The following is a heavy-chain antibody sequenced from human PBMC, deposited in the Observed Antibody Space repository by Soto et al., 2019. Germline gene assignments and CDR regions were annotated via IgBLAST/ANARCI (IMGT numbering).Heavy chain of an antibody. J-gene: IGHJ6*02. V-gene: IGHV5-51*01. CDR3: ARHVAGARDYYYYGVDV. CDR1: GYSFTIYW. CDR2: IYPGGSDA. Sequence: GESLKISCKGSGYSFTIYWIGWVRQMPGKGLEWMGIIYPGGSDARYSPSFQGQVTISADKSISTTYLHWSSLKASDTAMYYCARHVAGARDYYYYGVDVWGQGTTVTVSS. D-gene: IGHD1-26*01.